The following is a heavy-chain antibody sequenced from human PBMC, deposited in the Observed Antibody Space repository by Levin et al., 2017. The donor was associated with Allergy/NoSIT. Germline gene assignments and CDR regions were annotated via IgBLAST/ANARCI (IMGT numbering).Heavy chain of an antibody. D-gene: IGHD6-25*01. CDR2: LNPNSGDT. V-gene: IGHV1-2*06. Sequence: GASVKVSCKASGFTFSIYDIHWVRQAPGQGLEWVGRLNPNSGDTESAQKFLGRVTLTRDTSTSTAFMELTRLRPDDTAIYFCARETIAAPPYNWFDTWGQGALVTVSS. J-gene: IGHJ5*02. CDR3: ARETIAAPPYNWFDT. CDR1: GFTFSIYD.